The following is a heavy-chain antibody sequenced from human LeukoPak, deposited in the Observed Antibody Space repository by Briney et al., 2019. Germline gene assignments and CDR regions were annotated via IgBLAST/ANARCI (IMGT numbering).Heavy chain of an antibody. J-gene: IGHJ4*02. Sequence: SSETLSLTCTVSGVSITSYKWSWLRQSPGKGLEWIGFISTSGRTDYNPSLTSRVSMSVDTSKSQVSLRLSSVTAEDTAVYYCATSYDNKIVPYDCWGQGTLVTVSS. CDR3: ATSYDNKIVPYDC. CDR1: GVSITSYK. CDR2: ISTSGRT. D-gene: IGHD3-9*01. V-gene: IGHV4-4*09.